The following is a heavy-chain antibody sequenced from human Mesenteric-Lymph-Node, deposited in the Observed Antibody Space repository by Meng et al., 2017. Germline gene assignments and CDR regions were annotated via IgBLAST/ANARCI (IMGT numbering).Heavy chain of an antibody. CDR2: IWYDGSNK. D-gene: IGHD6-19*01. J-gene: IGHJ5*02. CDR3: ARKSGWYGSNWFDP. CDR1: GFTFSSYG. V-gene: IGHV3-33*01. Sequence: GESLKISCAASGFTFSSYGMHWVRQAPGKGLEWVAVIWYDGSNKYYADSVKGRFTISRDNSKNTLYLQMNSLRAEDTAVYYCARKSGWYGSNWFDPWGQGTLVTVSS.